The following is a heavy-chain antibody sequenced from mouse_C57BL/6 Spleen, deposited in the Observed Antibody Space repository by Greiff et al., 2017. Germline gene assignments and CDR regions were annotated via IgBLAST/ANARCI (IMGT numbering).Heavy chain of an antibody. J-gene: IGHJ2*01. CDR2: ISSGGSYT. CDR3: ARHLDGYYYFDY. V-gene: IGHV5-6*01. CDR1: GFTFSSYG. Sequence: EVQVVESGGDLVKPGGSLKLSCAASGFTFSSYGMSWVRQTPDKRLEWVATISSGGSYTYYPDSVKGRFTISRDNAKNTLYLQMSSLKSEDTAMYYCARHLDGYYYFDYWGQGTTLTVSS. D-gene: IGHD2-3*01.